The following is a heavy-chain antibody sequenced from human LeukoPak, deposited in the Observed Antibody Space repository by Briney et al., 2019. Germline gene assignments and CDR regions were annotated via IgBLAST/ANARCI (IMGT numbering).Heavy chain of an antibody. Sequence: SETLSLTCTVSGGSISSYYWSWIRQPPGKGLEWIGYIYYSGSTNYNPSLKSRVTISVDTSKNQFSLKLSSVTAADTAVYYCARELSSGWDNWFDPWGQGTLVTVSS. CDR2: IYYSGST. CDR1: GGSISSYY. J-gene: IGHJ5*02. CDR3: ARELSSGWDNWFDP. D-gene: IGHD6-19*01. V-gene: IGHV4-59*01.